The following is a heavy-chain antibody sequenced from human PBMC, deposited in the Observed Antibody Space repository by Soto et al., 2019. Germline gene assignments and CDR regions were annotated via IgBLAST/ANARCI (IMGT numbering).Heavy chain of an antibody. CDR3: ARWPQPRYTADPYAVDV. CDR1: GGTFSRSG. V-gene: IGHV1-69*11. Sequence: SVKVACKAAGGTFSRSGFSWVRQAPGQGLEWMGMIVPSLDTTNYAQKFQARVTITADEVTSTAYMELRSLRSEDTAVYYCARWPQPRYTADPYAVDVWGQGTRVTVSS. D-gene: IGHD3-16*02. CDR2: IVPSLDTT. J-gene: IGHJ6*02.